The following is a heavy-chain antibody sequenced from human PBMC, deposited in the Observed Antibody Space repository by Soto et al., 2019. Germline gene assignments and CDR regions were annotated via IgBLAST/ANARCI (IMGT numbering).Heavy chain of an antibody. D-gene: IGHD2-2*01. V-gene: IGHV3-11*01. CDR1: GLTVSCYY. J-gene: IGHJ3*02. Sequence: SLLLSCAASGLTVSCYYMCSFRQAPGKGLEGVSYISSSGSTIYYADSVKGRFTISRHNSKNSLYLQRNSLRAEDTAVYCCARDPIVVVPADMRGDDAFDIWGQETMV. CDR3: ARDPIVVVPADMRGDDAFDI. CDR2: ISSSGSTI.